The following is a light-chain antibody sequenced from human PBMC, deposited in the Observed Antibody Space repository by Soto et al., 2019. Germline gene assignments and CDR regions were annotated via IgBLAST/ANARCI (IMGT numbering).Light chain of an antibody. CDR2: DAS. CDR3: QQRYSWPPLT. J-gene: IGKJ4*01. Sequence: EIVLTQSPATLSLSPWERATLSGRASQTVYSYLAWYQQRPGQAPRLLIFDASNRATGIPARFRGSGSGTDVTLTISSLEPEDFAVYYCQQRYSWPPLTFGGGTKVEIK. CDR1: QTVYSY. V-gene: IGKV3-11*01.